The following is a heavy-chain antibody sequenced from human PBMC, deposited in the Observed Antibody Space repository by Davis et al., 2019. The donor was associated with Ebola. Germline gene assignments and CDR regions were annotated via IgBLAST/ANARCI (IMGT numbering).Heavy chain of an antibody. CDR3: AKGRTIPLALDF. CDR1: GFIVSDKY. J-gene: IGHJ4*02. Sequence: SLKISCAASGFIVSDKYMSWVRQAPGKGLEWVSGISWNSDSIVYADSVKGRFTISRDNAKNSLYLQMNSLRGEDTAFYYCAKGRTIPLALDFWGRGTLVTVSS. D-gene: IGHD2-2*02. V-gene: IGHV3-9*01. CDR2: ISWNSDSI.